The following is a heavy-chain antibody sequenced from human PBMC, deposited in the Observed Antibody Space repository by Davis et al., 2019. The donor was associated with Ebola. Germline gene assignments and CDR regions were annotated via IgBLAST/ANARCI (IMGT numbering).Heavy chain of an antibody. V-gene: IGHV3-7*01. D-gene: IGHD3-10*01. CDR3: VRGVGMVPGDY. J-gene: IGHJ4*02. CDR1: GFTFSTYG. Sequence: PGGSLRLSCAASGFTFSTYGMTWVRQAPGKGLEWVANIKHDGTENYYVDSVKGRFTISIDNAKKSVYLQMISLRADDTGVYYCVRGVGMVPGDYWGQGTQVIVSS. CDR2: IKHDGTEN.